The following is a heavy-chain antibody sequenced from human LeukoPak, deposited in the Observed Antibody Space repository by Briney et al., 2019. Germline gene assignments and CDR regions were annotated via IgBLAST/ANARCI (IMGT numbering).Heavy chain of an antibody. D-gene: IGHD6-19*01. Sequence: GGSLRLSCVASGFTFSNAWMNWVRQAPGKGLEWVGRIKSKTDGGTTDYAAPVKGRFTISRDDSKNTLYLQMNSLKTENTAVYYCTTGTREQWLALYGMDVWGQGTTVTVSS. CDR2: IKSKTDGGTT. CDR1: GFTFSNAW. J-gene: IGHJ6*02. V-gene: IGHV3-15*01. CDR3: TTGTREQWLALYGMDV.